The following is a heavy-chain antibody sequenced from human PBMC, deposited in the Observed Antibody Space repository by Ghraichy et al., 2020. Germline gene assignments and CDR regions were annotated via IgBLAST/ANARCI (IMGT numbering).Heavy chain of an antibody. CDR2: IYYSGST. CDR1: GGSISSYY. V-gene: IGHV4-59*01. CDR3: ASSPPGFTIFGPDAFDI. Sequence: SETLSLTCTVSGGSISSYYWSWIRQPPGKGLEWIGYIYYSGSTNYNPSLKSRVTISVDTSKNQFSLKLSSVTAADTAVYYCASSPPGFTIFGPDAFDIWGQGTMVTVSS. D-gene: IGHD3-3*01. J-gene: IGHJ3*02.